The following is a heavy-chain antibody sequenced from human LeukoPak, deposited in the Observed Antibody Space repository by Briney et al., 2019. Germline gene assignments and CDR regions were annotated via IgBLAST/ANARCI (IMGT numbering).Heavy chain of an antibody. CDR1: DVSISPYY. CDR3: ARARSPNIAVAGACFDY. CDR2: IYTSGTT. D-gene: IGHD6-19*01. J-gene: IGHJ4*02. V-gene: IGHV4-4*07. Sequence: SETLSLTCTVSDVSISPYYWNWIRQPAGKGLEWIGRIYTSGTTNYSPSLKSRITMSVGTSKNQFSLNLSSVTAADTAVYYCARARSPNIAVAGACFDYWGQGILVTVSS.